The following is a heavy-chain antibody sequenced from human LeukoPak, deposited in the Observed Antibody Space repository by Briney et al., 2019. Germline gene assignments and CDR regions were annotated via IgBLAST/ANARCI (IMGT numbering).Heavy chain of an antibody. CDR1: GCTFISYG. D-gene: IGHD1-26*01. CDR2: ISSYNGNT. J-gene: IGHJ4*02. Sequence: ASVKVSCKASGCTFISYGITWARQAPGQGLEWMGYISSYNGNTNYAQKLQGRVTMTTDTSTSTAYMELRSLRSDDTAVYYCARVEEWEPQPFDYWGQGTLVTVSS. CDR3: ARVEEWEPQPFDY. V-gene: IGHV1-18*01.